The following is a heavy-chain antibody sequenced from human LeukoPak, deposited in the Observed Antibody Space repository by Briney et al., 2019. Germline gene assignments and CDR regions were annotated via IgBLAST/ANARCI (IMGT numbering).Heavy chain of an antibody. CDR3: ARDGFMWLVGYYFDY. Sequence: GGSLRLSCAASGFTFSSYWMSWVRHAPGKGLELVANIKQDGSEKYYVDSVKGRFTISRDNAKNSLYLQMNSLRAEDTAVYYCARDGFMWLVGYYFDYWGQGTLVTVSS. CDR2: IKQDGSEK. CDR1: GFTFSSYW. J-gene: IGHJ4*02. D-gene: IGHD6-19*01. V-gene: IGHV3-7*01.